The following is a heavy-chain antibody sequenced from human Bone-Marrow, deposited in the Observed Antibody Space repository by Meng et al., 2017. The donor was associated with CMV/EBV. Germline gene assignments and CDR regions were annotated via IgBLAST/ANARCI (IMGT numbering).Heavy chain of an antibody. CDR2: INHSGST. CDR1: GGSFSGYY. Sequence: SETLSLTCAVYGGSFSGYYWSWIRQPPGKGLEWIGEINHSGSTNYNPSLKSRVTISVDKSKNQFSRKLSSVTAADTAVYYCARGSQSGYCSSTSCYYYYGMDVWDQGTTVTFSS. D-gene: IGHD2-2*01. J-gene: IGHJ6*02. CDR3: ARGSQSGYCSSTSCYYYYGMDV. V-gene: IGHV4-34*01.